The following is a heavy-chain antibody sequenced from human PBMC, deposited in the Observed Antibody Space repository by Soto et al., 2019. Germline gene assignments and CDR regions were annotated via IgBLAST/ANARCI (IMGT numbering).Heavy chain of an antibody. CDR2: IWYDGSNK. D-gene: IGHD1-1*01. J-gene: IGHJ5*02. CDR1: GFTFSSYG. V-gene: IGHV3-33*01. CDR3: ASWRRSGFDP. Sequence: QVQLVESGGGVVQPGRSLRLSCAASGFTFSSYGMHWVRQAPGKGLEWVAVIWYDGSNKYYADSVKGRFTISRDNSKSTLYLQMNSLRAEDTAVYYWASWRRSGFDPWGQGTLVTVSS.